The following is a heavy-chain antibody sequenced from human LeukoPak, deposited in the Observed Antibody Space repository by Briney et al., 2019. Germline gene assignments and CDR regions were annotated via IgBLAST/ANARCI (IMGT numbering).Heavy chain of an antibody. Sequence: GGSLRLSCAASGFTFSSYAMSWVRQAPGKGLEWVSGISWNSGSIGYADSVKGRFTISRDNAKNSLYLQMNSLRAEDTALYYCAKGALAYCGGDCYSENDYWGQGTLVTVSS. CDR2: ISWNSGSI. D-gene: IGHD2-21*02. CDR1: GFTFSSYA. CDR3: AKGALAYCGGDCYSENDY. V-gene: IGHV3-9*01. J-gene: IGHJ4*02.